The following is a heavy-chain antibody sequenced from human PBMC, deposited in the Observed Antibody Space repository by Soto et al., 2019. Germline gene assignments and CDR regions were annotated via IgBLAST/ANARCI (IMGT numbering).Heavy chain of an antibody. J-gene: IGHJ5*02. D-gene: IGHD3-16*01. CDR3: AADLGPEYDSNNWFDP. CDR1: GFIFSQAW. Sequence: EVKLVESGGDLVKPGGSLRLSCAASGFIFSQAWFPCVRQPPGKGLELVGRVKNNGGATDYAPSVKGRFTISRDDSKDMLYLQMSSLITEDTAIYYWAADLGPEYDSNNWFDPWGQGTLVTVSS. V-gene: IGHV3-15*07. CDR2: VKNNGGAT.